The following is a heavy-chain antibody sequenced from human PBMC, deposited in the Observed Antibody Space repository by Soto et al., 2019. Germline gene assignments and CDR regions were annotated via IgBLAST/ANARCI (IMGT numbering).Heavy chain of an antibody. D-gene: IGHD2-21*01. Sequence: QVQLLQSGAEVKKPGDSVQVSCKAYGYTFTGYYMHWVRQAPGQGLEWMGWINHNSVGTNYAQKFQGRVTMTRDTSISTAYMELSRLRSDDTAVYYCARDLTCAPGGDLWVPADDDGMDVW. CDR2: INHNSVGT. CDR1: GYTFTGYY. J-gene: IGHJ6*01. CDR3: ARDLTCAPGGDLWVPADDDGMDV. V-gene: IGHV1-2*02.